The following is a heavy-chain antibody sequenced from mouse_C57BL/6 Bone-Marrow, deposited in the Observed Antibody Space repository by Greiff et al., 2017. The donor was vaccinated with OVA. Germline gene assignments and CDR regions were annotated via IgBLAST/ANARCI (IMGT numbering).Heavy chain of an antibody. J-gene: IGHJ4*01. Sequence: VKLQQPGAELVMPGASVKLSCKASGYTFTSYWMHWVKQRPGQGLEWIGEIDPSDSYTNYNQKFKGKSTLTVDKSSSTAYMQLSSLTSEDSAVYYCARRDIDYWDQGTSVTVSS. V-gene: IGHV1-69*01. CDR3: ARRDIDY. CDR1: GYTFTSYW. CDR2: IDPSDSYT.